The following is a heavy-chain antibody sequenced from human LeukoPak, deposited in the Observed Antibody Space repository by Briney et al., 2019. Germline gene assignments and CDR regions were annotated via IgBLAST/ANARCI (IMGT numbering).Heavy chain of an antibody. J-gene: IGHJ4*02. Sequence: SETLSLTCAVYGGSFSGYYWSWIRQPPGKGLEWIGEINHSGSTNYNPSLKSRVTISVDTSKNQFSLKLSSVTAADTAVYYCARGAGAARRIDYWGQGTQVTVSS. V-gene: IGHV4-34*01. D-gene: IGHD6-6*01. CDR3: ARGAGAARRIDY. CDR2: INHSGST. CDR1: GGSFSGYY.